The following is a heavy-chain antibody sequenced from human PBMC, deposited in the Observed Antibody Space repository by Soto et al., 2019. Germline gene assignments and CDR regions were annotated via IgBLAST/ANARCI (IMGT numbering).Heavy chain of an antibody. CDR1: GFAFSRYA. J-gene: IGHJ4*02. CDR3: AKDRHSSSWDFDY. Sequence: LRLSCAASGFAFSRYAIRWVRQAPGKGLEWVSAISGSGGSTYYADSVKGRFTISRDNSKNTLYLQMNSLRAEDTAVYYCAKDRHSSSWDFDYWGQGTLVTVYS. CDR2: ISGSGGST. V-gene: IGHV3-23*01. D-gene: IGHD6-13*01.